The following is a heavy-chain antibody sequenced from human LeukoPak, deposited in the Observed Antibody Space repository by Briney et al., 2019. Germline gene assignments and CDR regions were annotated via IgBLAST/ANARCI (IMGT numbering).Heavy chain of an antibody. J-gene: IGHJ6*04. CDR2: IKQDGSEK. V-gene: IGHV3-7*01. Sequence: GSLRLSCAASGFIIISYRMSWVRQAPGKGLEWVANIKQDGSEKYYVDSVKGRFTISRDNAKNSLYLQMNSLRAEDTAVYYCAELGITMIGGVWGKGITVTISS. CDR1: GFIIISYR. D-gene: IGHD3-10*02. CDR3: AELGITMIGGV.